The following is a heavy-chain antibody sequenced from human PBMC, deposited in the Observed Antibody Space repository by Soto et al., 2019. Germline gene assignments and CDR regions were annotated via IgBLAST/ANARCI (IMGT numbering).Heavy chain of an antibody. CDR3: ARDSPGYSSSWTFDY. D-gene: IGHD6-13*01. Sequence: QVQLVESGGGVVQPGRSLRLSCAASGFTFSSYAMNWVRQAPGKGLEWVAVISYDGSNKYYADSVKGRFTISRDNSKNTLYLQMNSLRAEDTAVYYCARDSPGYSSSWTFDYWGQGTLVTVSS. V-gene: IGHV3-30-3*01. CDR2: ISYDGSNK. CDR1: GFTFSSYA. J-gene: IGHJ4*02.